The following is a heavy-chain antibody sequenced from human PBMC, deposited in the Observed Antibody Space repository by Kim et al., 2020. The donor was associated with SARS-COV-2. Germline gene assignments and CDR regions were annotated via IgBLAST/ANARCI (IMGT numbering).Heavy chain of an antibody. CDR2: ISSSSSYI. Sequence: GGSLRLSCAASGFTFSSYSMNWVRQAPGKGLEWVSSISSSSSYIYYADSVKGRFTISRDNAKNSLYLQMNSLRAEDTAVYYCARDLPIVGATLDDYYGMDVWGQGTTVTVSS. V-gene: IGHV3-21*01. CDR1: GFTFSSYS. J-gene: IGHJ6*02. CDR3: ARDLPIVGATLDDYYGMDV. D-gene: IGHD1-26*01.